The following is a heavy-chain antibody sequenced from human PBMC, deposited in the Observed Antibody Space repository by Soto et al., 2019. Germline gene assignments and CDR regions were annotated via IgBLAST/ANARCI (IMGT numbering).Heavy chain of an antibody. J-gene: IGHJ5*02. CDR3: ASLGRGFSGDDDLMVIDYWFEP. V-gene: IGHV3-33*01. CDR1: GFTFSSYG. D-gene: IGHD5-12*01. CDR2: IWYDGSNK. Sequence: GSLTLSCAASGFTFSSYGMHWVRQAPGKGLEWVAVIWYDGSNKYYADSVKGRFTISRDNSKNTLYLQMNSLRAEDTVVYYCASLGRGFSGDDDLMVIDYWFEPWGQGTLVSVTS.